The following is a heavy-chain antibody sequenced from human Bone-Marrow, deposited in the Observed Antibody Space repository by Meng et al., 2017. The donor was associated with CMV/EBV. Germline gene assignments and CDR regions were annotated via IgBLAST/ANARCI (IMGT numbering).Heavy chain of an antibody. CDR3: ARCIAAAAVGLYYFDY. J-gene: IGHJ4*02. CDR2: IIPMFGTT. D-gene: IGHD6-13*01. V-gene: IGHV1-69*06. Sequence: GGPFSSYGISWVRQAPGQGLEWMGGIIPMFGTTNYAQKFQGRVTITADKSTNTAYMELSSLRSEDTAVYYCARCIAAAAVGLYYFDYWGQGTLVTVSS. CDR1: GGPFSSYG.